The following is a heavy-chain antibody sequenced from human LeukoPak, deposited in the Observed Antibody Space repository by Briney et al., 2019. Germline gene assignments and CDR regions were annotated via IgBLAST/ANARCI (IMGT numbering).Heavy chain of an antibody. Sequence: PGGSLRLSCAASGFTFDDYAMHWVRQAPGKGLEWVSGISWNSGSIGYADSVKGRFTISRDNAKNSLYLQMNSLRAEDTAVYYCARDPDYYGSGSYGPFDYWGQGTLVTVSS. D-gene: IGHD3-10*01. J-gene: IGHJ4*02. CDR2: ISWNSGSI. CDR3: ARDPDYYGSGSYGPFDY. CDR1: GFTFDDYA. V-gene: IGHV3-9*01.